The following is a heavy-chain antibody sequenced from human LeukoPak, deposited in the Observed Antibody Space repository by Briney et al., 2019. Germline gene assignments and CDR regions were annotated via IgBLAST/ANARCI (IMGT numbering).Heavy chain of an antibody. V-gene: IGHV3-66*01. Sequence: GGSLRLSCAASGFTFSNYGMNWVRQAPGKGLEWVSVIYSGGSTYYADSVKGRFTISRDNSKNTLYLQMNSLRAEDTAVYYCARDCSSTSCYDVWGKGTTVTISS. CDR2: IYSGGST. D-gene: IGHD2-2*01. J-gene: IGHJ6*04. CDR3: ARDCSSTSCYDV. CDR1: GFTFSNYG.